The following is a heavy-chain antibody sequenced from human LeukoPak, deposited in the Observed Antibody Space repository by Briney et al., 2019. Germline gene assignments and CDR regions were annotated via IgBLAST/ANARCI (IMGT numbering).Heavy chain of an antibody. CDR3: ARDRGLTYYYDSSGYRPMDV. J-gene: IGHJ6*03. V-gene: IGHV3-11*04. Sequence: GGSLRLSCAASGFTFSDYYMSWIRQAPGKGLEWVSYISSSGSTIYYADSVKGRFTISRDNAANSLYLQMNSLRAEDTAVYHCARDRGLTYYYDSSGYRPMDVWGKGTTVTVSS. D-gene: IGHD3-22*01. CDR1: GFTFSDYY. CDR2: ISSSGSTI.